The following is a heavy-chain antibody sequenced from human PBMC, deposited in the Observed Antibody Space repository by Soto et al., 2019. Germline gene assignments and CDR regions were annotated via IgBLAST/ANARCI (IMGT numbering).Heavy chain of an antibody. CDR2: IIPIFGTA. D-gene: IGHD2-15*01. Sequence: VQLVQSGAEVKKPGSSVKVSCKASGGTFSSYAISWVRQAPGQGLEWMGGIIPIFGTANYAQKFQGRVTITADESTSTAYMELSSLRSEDTAVYYCARRYCSGGSCYNYYYGMDVWGQGTTVTVSS. J-gene: IGHJ6*02. CDR1: GGTFSSYA. CDR3: ARRYCSGGSCYNYYYGMDV. V-gene: IGHV1-69*01.